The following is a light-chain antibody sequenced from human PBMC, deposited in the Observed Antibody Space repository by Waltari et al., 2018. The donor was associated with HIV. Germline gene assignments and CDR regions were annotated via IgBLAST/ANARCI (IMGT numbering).Light chain of an antibody. Sequence: SSELTQDPAVSVALGQTVRITCQGDSLRSYYASWYQQKPGQAPALVIYGKDNRPSGTPDRFSGSSSGNTASLTITGAQAEDEADYYCNSRDSSSNRVVFGGGTKLTV. J-gene: IGLJ2*01. CDR1: SLRSYY. V-gene: IGLV3-19*01. CDR2: GKD. CDR3: NSRDSSSNRVV.